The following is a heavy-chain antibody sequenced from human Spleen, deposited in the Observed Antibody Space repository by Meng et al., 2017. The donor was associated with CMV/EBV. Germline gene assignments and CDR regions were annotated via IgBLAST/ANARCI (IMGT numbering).Heavy chain of an antibody. CDR3: ARRWGEDY. CDR1: GFTVSSNY. V-gene: IGHV3-53*01. CDR2: IYSGGST. D-gene: IGHD3-10*01. J-gene: IGHJ4*02. Sequence: GGSLRLSCAASGFTVSSNYMSWVRQAPGKGLEWVSVIYSGGSTYYADSVKGRFSISRDNAKNSLFLQMNSLRGEDTAIYYCARRWGEDYWGQGTLVTVSS.